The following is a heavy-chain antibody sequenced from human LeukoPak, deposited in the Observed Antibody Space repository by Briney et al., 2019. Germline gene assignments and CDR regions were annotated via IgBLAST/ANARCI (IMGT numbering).Heavy chain of an antibody. J-gene: IGHJ6*02. CDR3: ASPPNYSSSWYGRGNYYGMDV. D-gene: IGHD6-13*01. CDR2: ISSSGSTI. CDR1: GFTFSSYE. V-gene: IGHV3-48*03. Sequence: GGSLRLSCAASGFTFSSYEMNWVRQAPGKGLEWVSYISSSGSTIYYADSVKGRFTISRDNARNSLYLQMNSLRAEDTAVYYCASPPNYSSSWYGRGNYYGMDVWGQGTTVTVSS.